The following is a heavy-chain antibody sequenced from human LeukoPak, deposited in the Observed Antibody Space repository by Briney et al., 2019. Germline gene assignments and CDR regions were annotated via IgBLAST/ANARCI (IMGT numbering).Heavy chain of an antibody. V-gene: IGHV3-48*03. Sequence: GGSLRLSCAASGFTFTSYEMNWVRQAPGKGLEWVSYISSTSININYADSVKGRFTISRDNAKNSLSLQMNSLRAEDMAIYYCARGDYFQFDSWGQGTLVTVSS. J-gene: IGHJ4*02. D-gene: IGHD2/OR15-2a*01. CDR2: ISSTSINI. CDR1: GFTFTSYE. CDR3: ARGDYFQFDS.